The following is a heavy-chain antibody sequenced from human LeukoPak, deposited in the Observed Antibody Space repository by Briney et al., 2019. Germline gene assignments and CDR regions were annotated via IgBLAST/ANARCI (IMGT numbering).Heavy chain of an antibody. CDR2: ISYDGNNK. CDR1: GFTFSSYA. J-gene: IGHJ4*02. D-gene: IGHD5-18*01. Sequence: PGGSLRLSCAASGFTFSSYAMHWVRQAPGKGLEWVAVISYDGNNKYYADSVKGRFTISRDNSKNSLYLQMNSLRTEDAALYYCAKDIGAYTYGAYWGQGTLVTVSS. V-gene: IGHV3-30-3*01. CDR3: AKDIGAYTYGAY.